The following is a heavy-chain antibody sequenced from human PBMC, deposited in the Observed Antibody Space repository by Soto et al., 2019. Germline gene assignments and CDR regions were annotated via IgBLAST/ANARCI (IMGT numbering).Heavy chain of an antibody. CDR3: AREALLNWFDP. D-gene: IGHD2-15*01. V-gene: IGHV3-48*01. J-gene: IGHJ5*02. Sequence: EVQLVESGGGLVQPGGSLRLSCAASGFTFSSYSMNWDRQAPGKGLEWVSYISSSSSTIYYADSVKGRFTISRDNAKNSLYLQMNSLRAEDTAVYYCAREALLNWFDPWGQGTLVTVSS. CDR1: GFTFSSYS. CDR2: ISSSSSTI.